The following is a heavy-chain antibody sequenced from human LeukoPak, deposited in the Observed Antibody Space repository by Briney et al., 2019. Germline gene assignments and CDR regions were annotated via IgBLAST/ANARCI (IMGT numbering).Heavy chain of an antibody. V-gene: IGHV3-7*01. CDR2: IKQDGSEK. CDR3: AKTRQYGDYLYYFDY. J-gene: IGHJ4*02. CDR1: GFTFSSYW. D-gene: IGHD4-17*01. Sequence: PGGSLRLSCAASGFTFSSYWMSWVRQAPGKGLEWVANIKQDGSEKYYADSVKGRFTISRDNSKNTLYLQMNSLRAEDTAVYYCAKTRQYGDYLYYFDYWGQGTLVTVSS.